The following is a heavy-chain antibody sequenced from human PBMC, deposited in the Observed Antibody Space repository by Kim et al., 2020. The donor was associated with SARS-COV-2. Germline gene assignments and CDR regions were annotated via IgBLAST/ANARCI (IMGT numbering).Heavy chain of an antibody. Sequence: KGRFTISREKAKNSLYLQMNSLRAGETAVYYCARGRGYYGSGSYYNEFDYWGQGTLVTVSS. J-gene: IGHJ4*02. V-gene: IGHV3-13*01. CDR3: ARGRGYYGSGSYYNEFDY. D-gene: IGHD3-10*01.